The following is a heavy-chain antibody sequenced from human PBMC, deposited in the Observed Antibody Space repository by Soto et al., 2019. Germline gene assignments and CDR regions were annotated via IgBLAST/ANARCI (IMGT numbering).Heavy chain of an antibody. V-gene: IGHV3-23*01. J-gene: IGHJ6*02. CDR3: AKDVHYDFWGGYFSSYYGMDV. D-gene: IGHD3-3*01. CDR2: ISGSGGST. Sequence: GGSLTLSCAASGFTFSSYSLSWVRQAPGKGLEWVSAISGSGGSTYYADSVKGRFTISRDNSKNTLYLQMNSLRAEDTAVYYCAKDVHYDFWGGYFSSYYGMDVSGQGTTVTVSS. CDR1: GFTFSSYS.